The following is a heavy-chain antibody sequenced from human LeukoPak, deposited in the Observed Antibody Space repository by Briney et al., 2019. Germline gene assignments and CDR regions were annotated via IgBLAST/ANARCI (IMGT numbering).Heavy chain of an antibody. CDR1: GFTFSSYS. V-gene: IGHV3-23*01. Sequence: PGGSLRLSCAASGFTFSSYSMNWVRQVPGKGLEWVSAISGSGASTYYADSVKGRFTISRDNSKNTLYLQMNSLRAEDTAVYYCAKDPVVVVVAADFDYWGQGTLVTVSS. D-gene: IGHD2-15*01. CDR2: ISGSGAST. J-gene: IGHJ4*02. CDR3: AKDPVVVVVAADFDY.